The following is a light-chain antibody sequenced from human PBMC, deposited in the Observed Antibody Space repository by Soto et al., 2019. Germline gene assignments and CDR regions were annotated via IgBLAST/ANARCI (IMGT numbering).Light chain of an antibody. V-gene: IGKV1-5*03. CDR3: QKYSGAPA. CDR2: QAS. CDR1: QSISSR. Sequence: DIQMTQSPSTLSASVGDRVIITCRASQSISSRLAWYQLSPGKAPKLLIYQASSLESGVPSRFSGSGSGTEFTLTISSLEPDDFATYSCQKYSGAPAFGQGTKVEIK. J-gene: IGKJ1*01.